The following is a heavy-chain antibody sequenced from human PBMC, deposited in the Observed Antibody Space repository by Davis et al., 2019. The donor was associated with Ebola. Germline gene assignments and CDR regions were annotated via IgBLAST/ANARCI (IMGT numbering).Heavy chain of an antibody. J-gene: IGHJ6*02. CDR1: GGSFSGYY. CDR2: INHSGST. D-gene: IGHD3-3*01. CDR3: AGSGYPIYYYYGMDV. V-gene: IGHV4-34*01. Sequence: SETLSLTCAVYGGSFSGYYWSWIRQPPEKGLEWIGEINHSGSTNYNPSLKSRVTISVDTSKNQFSLKLSSVTAADTAVYYCAGSGYPIYYYYGMDVWGQGTTVTVS.